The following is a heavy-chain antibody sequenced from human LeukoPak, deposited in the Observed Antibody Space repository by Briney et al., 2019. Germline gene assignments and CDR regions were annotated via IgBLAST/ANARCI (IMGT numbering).Heavy chain of an antibody. CDR1: GYSFTSYW. V-gene: IGHV5-51*01. Sequence: GESLKISCKGSGYSFTSYWIGWVRQMPGKGLEWMGIIYPGDSDTRYSPSFQGQVTISADKSISTAYLQWSSLKASDTAMYYCARPEGYCSGGSCYAGAFDIWGQGTMVTVSS. CDR2: IYPGDSDT. CDR3: ARPEGYCSGGSCYAGAFDI. J-gene: IGHJ3*02. D-gene: IGHD2-15*01.